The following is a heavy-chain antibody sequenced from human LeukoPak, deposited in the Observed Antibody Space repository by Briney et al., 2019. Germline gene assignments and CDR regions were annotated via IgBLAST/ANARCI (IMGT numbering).Heavy chain of an antibody. CDR1: GFTVSSNY. CDR3: ARDSGYCSGGSCYSVNYYYYMDV. CDR2: INWNGGST. D-gene: IGHD2-15*01. V-gene: IGHV3-20*04. Sequence: GGSLRLSCAASGFTVSSNYMNWVRQAPGKGLEWVSGINWNGGSTGYADSVKGRFTISRDNAKNSLYLQMNSLRAEDTALYYCARDSGYCSGGSCYSVNYYYYMDVWGKGTTVTVSS. J-gene: IGHJ6*03.